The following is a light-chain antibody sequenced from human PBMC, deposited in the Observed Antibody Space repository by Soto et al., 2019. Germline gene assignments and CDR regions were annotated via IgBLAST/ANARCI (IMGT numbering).Light chain of an antibody. V-gene: IGKV1-27*01. CDR3: QKYYSAVFT. CDR1: QDIYNY. Sequence: DIQMTQSPSSLSASIGDRVTITCRASQDIYNYLAWYQQRPGQVPKLLIYHASTLQSGVPSRFSGSGSGTAFTLTIGSLQPEDVATYYCQKYYSAVFTFGPGTKVDIK. CDR2: HAS. J-gene: IGKJ3*01.